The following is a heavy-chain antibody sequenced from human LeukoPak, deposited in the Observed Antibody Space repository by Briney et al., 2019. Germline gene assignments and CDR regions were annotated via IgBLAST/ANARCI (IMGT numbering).Heavy chain of an antibody. D-gene: IGHD3-22*01. CDR2: IYSGGST. Sequence: PGGSLRLSCVASGFTFSSNFMSWVRQAPGKGLEWVSVIYSGGSTYFSDSVKGRFTISRDNPKNTVYLQMNSLRAEDTAVYYCARERVRDYYDSSGYLDYWGQGTLVTVSS. CDR1: GFTFSSNF. J-gene: IGHJ4*02. CDR3: ARERVRDYYDSSGYLDY. V-gene: IGHV3-53*01.